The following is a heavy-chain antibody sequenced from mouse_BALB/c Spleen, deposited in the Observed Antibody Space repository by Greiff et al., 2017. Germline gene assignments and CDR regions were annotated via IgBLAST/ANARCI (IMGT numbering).Heavy chain of an antibody. J-gene: IGHJ2*01. D-gene: IGHD2-4*01. CDR2: ISYDGSN. CDR1: GYSITSGYY. Sequence: DVKLQESGPGLVKPSQSLSLTCSVTGYSITSGYYWNWIRQFPGNKLEWMGYISYDGSNNYNPSLKNRISITRDTSKNQFFLKLNSVTTEDTATYYCARGGLRQGFDYWGQGTTLTVSS. CDR3: ARGGLRQGFDY. V-gene: IGHV3-6*02.